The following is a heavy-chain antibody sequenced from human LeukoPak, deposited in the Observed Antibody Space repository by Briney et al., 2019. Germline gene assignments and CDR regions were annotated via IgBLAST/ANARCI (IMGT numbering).Heavy chain of an antibody. CDR1: GFTFSSYS. J-gene: IGHJ4*02. CDR2: ISSSSSYI. Sequence: GGSLRLPCAASGFTFSSYSMNWVRQAPGKGLEWVSSISSSSSYIYYAGSVKGRFTISRDNAKNSLYLQMNSLRAEDTAVYYCAREWSEHYYYDSSGYFIWGQGTLVTVSS. CDR3: AREWSEHYYYDSSGYFI. D-gene: IGHD3-22*01. V-gene: IGHV3-21*01.